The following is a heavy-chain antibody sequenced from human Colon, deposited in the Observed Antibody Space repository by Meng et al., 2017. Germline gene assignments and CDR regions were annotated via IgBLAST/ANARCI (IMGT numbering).Heavy chain of an antibody. Sequence: QVRLQGSGPGLVKPSGTPALTCTVSGDSISSDIWWSWVRQPPGKGLEWIGEVYHRGDTNYNPSLKSRVVISVDRSKNQFSLNLSSVTAADTAVYYCGRDQGRQLINHWGQGTLVTVSS. V-gene: IGHV4-4*02. CDR1: GDSISSDIW. D-gene: IGHD1-1*01. CDR3: GRDQGRQLINH. CDR2: VYHRGDT. J-gene: IGHJ4*02.